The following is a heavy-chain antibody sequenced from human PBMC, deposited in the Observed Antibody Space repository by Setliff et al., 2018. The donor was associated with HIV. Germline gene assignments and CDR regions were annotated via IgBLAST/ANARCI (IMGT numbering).Heavy chain of an antibody. J-gene: IGHJ4*02. CDR2: ISDRGGSI. D-gene: IGHD2-21*01. CDR1: GIRFSSYA. Sequence: GGSLRLSCEASGIRFSSYAMTWVRQAPGKGLQWVSGISDRGGSIYYAESVRGRFTISRDNSKNTLYLQMSSLRVDDTAVYYCATANRMVVVGVSTPGWTLWGQGALVTVSS. V-gene: IGHV3-23*01. CDR3: ATANRMVVVGVSTPGWTL.